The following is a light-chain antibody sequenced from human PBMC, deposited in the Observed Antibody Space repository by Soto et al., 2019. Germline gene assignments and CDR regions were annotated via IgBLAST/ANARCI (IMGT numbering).Light chain of an antibody. Sequence: VLTQSPVTLSLSPGERATLSCRASQSFRGLLAWYQQKPGQAPGLLIYDAYNRATGIPPRFSGSGSGTDFTLTISMLAPEDSAVYYCQQRHTWPITFGQGTRLEIK. CDR3: QQRHTWPIT. V-gene: IGKV3-11*01. CDR1: QSFRGL. CDR2: DAY. J-gene: IGKJ5*01.